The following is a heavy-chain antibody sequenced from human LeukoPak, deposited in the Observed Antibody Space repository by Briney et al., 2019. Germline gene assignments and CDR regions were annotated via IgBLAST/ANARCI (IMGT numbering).Heavy chain of an antibody. Sequence: ASVTVSFTASGYTFTGYYMHWVRQALGQGLEWMGWINPNSGGTNYAQKFQGWVTMTRDTSISTAYMELSRLRSDDTAVYYCARKRGYSYGGDAFDIWGQGTMVTVSS. CDR3: ARKRGYSYGGDAFDI. CDR2: INPNSGGT. D-gene: IGHD5-18*01. V-gene: IGHV1-2*04. J-gene: IGHJ3*02. CDR1: GYTFTGYY.